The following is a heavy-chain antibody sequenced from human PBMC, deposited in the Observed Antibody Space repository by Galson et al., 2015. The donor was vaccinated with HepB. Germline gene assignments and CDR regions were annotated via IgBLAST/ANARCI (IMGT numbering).Heavy chain of an antibody. V-gene: IGHV1-2*06. J-gene: IGHJ6*02. CDR3: ARTRRTTVTLPVYGMDV. D-gene: IGHD4-17*01. CDR2: INPNSGGT. CDR1: GYIFSGYY. Sequence: SVKVSCKASGYIFSGYYMHWVRQAPGQGLEWMGRINPNSGGTDYAQKFQGRVTMTRDTSISTAYMDLSRLRSDDTAVYYCARTRRTTVTLPVYGMDVWGQGTTVTVSS.